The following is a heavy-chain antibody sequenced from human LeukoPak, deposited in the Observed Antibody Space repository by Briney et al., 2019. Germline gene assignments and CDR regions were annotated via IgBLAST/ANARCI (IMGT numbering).Heavy chain of an antibody. CDR3: AKDYYDSSGYLFDY. CDR2: ISYDGSNK. D-gene: IGHD3-22*01. V-gene: IGHV3-30-3*01. Sequence: GGSLRLSCAASRFTFSSYAMHWVRQAPGKGLEWVAVISYDGSNKYYADSVRGRFTISRDNAKNTLCLQMNSLRAEDTALYYCAKDYYDSSGYLFDYWGQGTLVIVSS. J-gene: IGHJ4*02. CDR1: RFTFSSYA.